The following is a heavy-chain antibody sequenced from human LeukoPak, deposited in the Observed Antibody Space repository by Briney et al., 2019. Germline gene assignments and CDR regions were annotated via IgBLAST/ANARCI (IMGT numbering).Heavy chain of an antibody. CDR3: ARRGLGDISLDY. J-gene: IGHJ4*02. CDR2: IGGSGITT. Sequence: GGSLRLSCAASGFTFISYSMAWVRQAPGEGLDWVSAIGGSGITTYYADSVKGRFTISRDSSKSTRYLQMSRLRADDTAVYYCARRGLGDISLDYWGQGTLVTVSS. CDR1: GFTFISYS. D-gene: IGHD3-9*01. V-gene: IGHV3-23*01.